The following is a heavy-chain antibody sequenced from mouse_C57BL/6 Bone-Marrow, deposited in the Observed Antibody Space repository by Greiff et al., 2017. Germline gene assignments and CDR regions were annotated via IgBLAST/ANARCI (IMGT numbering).Heavy chain of an antibody. J-gene: IGHJ1*03. V-gene: IGHV1-7*01. CDR2: INPSSGYT. CDR3: ARPGMVIYRYFDV. Sequence: QVQLKQPGAELVKPGASVKLSCKASGYTFTSYWMHWVKQRPGQGLEWIGYINPSSGYTKYNQKFKDKATLTADKSSSTAYMQRSSLTYEDSAVYYCARPGMVIYRYFDVWGTGTTATVSS. D-gene: IGHD2-1*01. CDR1: GYTFTSYW.